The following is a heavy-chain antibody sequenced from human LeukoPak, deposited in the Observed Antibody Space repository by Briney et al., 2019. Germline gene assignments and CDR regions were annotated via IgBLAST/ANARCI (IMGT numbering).Heavy chain of an antibody. V-gene: IGHV1-8*01. D-gene: IGHD5-24*01. Sequence: APVKVSCKASGDALTGSDFFWVRQATEQGLEWMGWVNPKTGYTGYAQRFQGRVSMTRDTSTTTAYMELSSLRSEDTAVYYCARGRRGGGFTSFFWGQGTLVTVSS. CDR3: ARGRRGGGFTSFF. CDR1: GDALTGSD. J-gene: IGHJ4*02. CDR2: VNPKTGYT.